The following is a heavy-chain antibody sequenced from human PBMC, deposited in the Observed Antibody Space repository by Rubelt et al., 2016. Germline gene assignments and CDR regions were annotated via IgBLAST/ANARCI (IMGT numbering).Heavy chain of an antibody. J-gene: IGHJ2*01. CDR1: GYSISSGYY. Sequence: QVQLQESGPGLVKPSETLSLTCTVSGYSISSGYYWGWIRQPPGKGLEWIGSIYHSGSAYYNPSLMSRVTISVDTSENQFSRRVFSGVGPGPAGLSRAVSGRWGWHFWLWGRGTLVTVSS. D-gene: IGHD4-23*01. CDR2: IYHSGSA. V-gene: IGHV4-38-2*02. CDR3: AVSGRWGWHFWL.